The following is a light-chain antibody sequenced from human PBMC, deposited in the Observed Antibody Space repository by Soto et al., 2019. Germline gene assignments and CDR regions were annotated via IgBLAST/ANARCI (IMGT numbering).Light chain of an antibody. J-gene: IGKJ2*01. CDR3: QQYNNWPYT. V-gene: IGKV3-15*01. Sequence: EIVMTQSPATLSVSPWERAALSCRASQSVSSNFAWYQQKPGQAPRLLIYGASTRATGIPARFSGSGSGTEFTLTISSLQSEDFAVYYCQQYNNWPYTFGQGTKLEIK. CDR1: QSVSSN. CDR2: GAS.